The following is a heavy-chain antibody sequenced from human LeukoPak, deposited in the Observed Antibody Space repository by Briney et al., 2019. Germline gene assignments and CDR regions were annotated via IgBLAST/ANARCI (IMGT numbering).Heavy chain of an antibody. V-gene: IGHV1-69*05. CDR2: IIPIFGTA. J-gene: IGHJ3*02. Sequence: GASVKVSCKASGGTFSSYAISWVRQAPGQGLEWMGGIIPIFGTANYAQKFQGRVTITTDESTSTAYMELSSLRSEDTAVYYCATPSMVRGFGAFDIWGQGTMVTVSS. CDR1: GGTFSSYA. D-gene: IGHD3-10*01. CDR3: ATPSMVRGFGAFDI.